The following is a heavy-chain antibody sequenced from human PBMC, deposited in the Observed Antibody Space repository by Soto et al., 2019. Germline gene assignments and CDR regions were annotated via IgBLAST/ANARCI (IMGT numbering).Heavy chain of an antibody. CDR1: GCTFDDYA. D-gene: IGHD2-15*01. CDR3: AKDFAVVAVYDAFDI. V-gene: IGHV3-9*01. CDR2: ISWNSGSI. Sequence: PGGSLRLSCAASGCTFDDYAMHWVRQAPGKGLEWVSGISWNSGSIGYADSVKGRFTISRDNAKNSLYLQMNSLRAEDTALYYCAKDFAVVAVYDAFDIWGQGTMVTVSS. J-gene: IGHJ3*02.